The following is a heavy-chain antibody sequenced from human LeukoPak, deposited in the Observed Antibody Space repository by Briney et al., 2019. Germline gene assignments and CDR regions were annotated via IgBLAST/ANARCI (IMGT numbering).Heavy chain of an antibody. D-gene: IGHD3-22*01. CDR2: ISSSGSTI. CDR1: GFTFSDYY. CDR3: ARWTYYYDSSGYYFDY. V-gene: IGHV3-11*04. J-gene: IGHJ4*02. Sequence: GGSLRRSCAASGFTFSDYYTSWIRQAPGKGLEWVSYISSSGSTIYYADSVKGRFTISRDNAKNSLYLQMNSLRAEDTAVYYCARWTYYYDSSGYYFDYWGQGTLVTVSS.